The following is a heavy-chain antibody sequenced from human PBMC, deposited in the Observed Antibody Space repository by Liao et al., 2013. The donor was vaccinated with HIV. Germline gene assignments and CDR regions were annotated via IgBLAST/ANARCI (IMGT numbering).Heavy chain of an antibody. J-gene: IGHJ4*02. CDR3: ARERGYLDH. CDR1: GGSINSDDYS. D-gene: IGHD3-10*01. CDR2: IFHSGSA. V-gene: IGHV4-30-2*01. Sequence: QLQLQESGSGLVKPSETLSLSCAVSGGSINSDDYSWNWIRQTPEKGLEWIGYIFHSGSAKYNPSLKSRVFMSWDSSRSRFSLNLNSFSAADTAVYYCARERGYLDHWGQGILVSASS.